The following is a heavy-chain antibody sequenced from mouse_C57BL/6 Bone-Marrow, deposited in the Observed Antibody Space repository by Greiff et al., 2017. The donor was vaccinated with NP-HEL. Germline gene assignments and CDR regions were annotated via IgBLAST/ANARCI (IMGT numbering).Heavy chain of an antibody. CDR1: GFTFSDYG. CDR2: ISSGSSTI. V-gene: IGHV5-17*01. Sequence: EVKVVESGGGLVKPGGSLKLSCAASGFTFSDYGMHWVRQAPEKGLEWVAYISSGSSTIYYADNVKGRFTISRDNAKNTLFLQMTSLRSEDTAMYYCANYGSSGYFDVWGTGTTVTVSS. D-gene: IGHD1-1*01. J-gene: IGHJ1*03. CDR3: ANYGSSGYFDV.